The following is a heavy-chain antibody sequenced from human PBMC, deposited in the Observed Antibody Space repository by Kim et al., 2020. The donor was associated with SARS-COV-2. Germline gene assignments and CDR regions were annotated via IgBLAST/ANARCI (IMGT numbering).Heavy chain of an antibody. CDR2: IIPIFGTA. CDR3: AREGDYGDYMYFDY. J-gene: IGHJ4*02. V-gene: IGHV1-69*06. CDR1: GGTFSSYA. Sequence: SVKVSCKSSGGTFSSYAISWVRQAPGQGLEWMGGIIPIFGTANYAQKFQGRVTITADKSTSTAYMELSSLRSEDTAVYYCAREGDYGDYMYFDYWGQGTLVTVSS. D-gene: IGHD4-17*01.